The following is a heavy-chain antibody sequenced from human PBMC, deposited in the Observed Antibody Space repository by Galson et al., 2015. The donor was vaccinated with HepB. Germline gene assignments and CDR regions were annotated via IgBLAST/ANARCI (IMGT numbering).Heavy chain of an antibody. D-gene: IGHD5-24*01. J-gene: IGHJ4*02. Sequence: SLRLSCTASGFTFSSYAMSWVRQAPGKGLEWVSGISGSGGSTYYADAVKGRFTISRDNSKNTLYLQMNSLRAEDTAVYYCARDQYRDGYYFDYWGQGTLVTVSS. CDR2: ISGSGGST. CDR3: ARDQYRDGYYFDY. CDR1: GFTFSSYA. V-gene: IGHV3-23*01.